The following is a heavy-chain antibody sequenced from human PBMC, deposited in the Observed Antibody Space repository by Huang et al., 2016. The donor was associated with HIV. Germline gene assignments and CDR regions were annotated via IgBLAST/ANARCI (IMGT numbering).Heavy chain of an antibody. V-gene: IGHV3-30*18. J-gene: IGHJ4*02. D-gene: IGHD6-13*01. CDR2: ISYDAKTK. CDR3: AKGGSAAAVLDF. Sequence: QVQLVESGGGVVQPGRSLRISCAASGFTFSSYGMHWVRQAPVKGLEWVAVISYDAKTKYYADSVKGRFSISRDNSKTTVYLQLNSLRLEDTAVYYCAKGGSAAAVLDFWGQGTLVTVSS. CDR1: GFTFSSYG.